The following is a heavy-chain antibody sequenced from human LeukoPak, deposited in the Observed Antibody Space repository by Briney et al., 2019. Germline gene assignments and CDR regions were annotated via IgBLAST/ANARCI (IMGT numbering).Heavy chain of an antibody. CDR3: ARDLSRPGQTTPNWFDP. CDR1: GYTFTGYY. J-gene: IGHJ5*02. V-gene: IGHV1-2*02. D-gene: IGHD1-14*01. Sequence: ASVKVSCKASGYTFTGYYMHWVRQAPGQGLEWMGWINPNSGGTNYAQKFQGRVTMTRDTSISTAYMELSRLRSDDTAVYYCARDLSRPGQTTPNWFDPWGQGTLVTVSS. CDR2: INPNSGGT.